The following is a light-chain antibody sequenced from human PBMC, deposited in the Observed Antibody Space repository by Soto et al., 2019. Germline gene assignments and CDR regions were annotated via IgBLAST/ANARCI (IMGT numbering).Light chain of an antibody. CDR1: SSDFGAYNY. J-gene: IGLJ1*01. Sequence: QSALAQPASVSGSPGQSITISCTGTSSDFGAYNYVSWYQQYPGKVPKLLIYNVSNRPSGVSNRFSGSKSGNTASLTISGLQAEDEADYFCTSYTSGSLYVFGTGTKVTAL. CDR3: TSYTSGSLYV. V-gene: IGLV2-14*01. CDR2: NVS.